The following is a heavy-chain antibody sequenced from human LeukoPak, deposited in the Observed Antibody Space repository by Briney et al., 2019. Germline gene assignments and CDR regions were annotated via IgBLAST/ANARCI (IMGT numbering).Heavy chain of an antibody. D-gene: IGHD3-16*01. CDR3: ARETSQKGAHYMDV. J-gene: IGHJ6*03. V-gene: IGHV4-61*02. CDR1: GGSISSGSYY. Sequence: PSQTLSLTCTVSGGSISSGSYYWTWIRQPAGKGLEWIGRINTGGSTNYNPSLKSRVTISVDTSKKQFSLKLSSVTAADTAVYYCARETSQKGAHYMDVWGKGTTVTISS. CDR2: INTGGST.